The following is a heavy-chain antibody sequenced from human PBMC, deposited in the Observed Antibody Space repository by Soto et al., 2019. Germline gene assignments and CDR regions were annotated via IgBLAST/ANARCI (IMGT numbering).Heavy chain of an antibody. CDR2: ITRTDST. D-gene: IGHD1-26*01. V-gene: IGHV3-23*01. Sequence: PGGSLRLSCAASGFTFSNYTMYWVRQAPGKGLEWVSAITRTDSTYYADSVKGRFTISRDNSRNTLYLQMNSLGAEDAALYYCAKALVGEVGATDYWGQGTLVTVSS. J-gene: IGHJ4*02. CDR1: GFTFSNYT. CDR3: AKALVGEVGATDY.